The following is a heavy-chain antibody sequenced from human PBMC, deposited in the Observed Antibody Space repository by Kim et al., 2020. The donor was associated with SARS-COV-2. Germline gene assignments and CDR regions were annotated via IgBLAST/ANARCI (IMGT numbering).Heavy chain of an antibody. CDR2: IYYSGST. CDR3: ARVGSSGWHYRVGYYFDY. Sequence: SETLSLTCTVSGGSISSYYWSWIRQPPGKGLEWIGYIYYSGSTNYNPSLKSRVTXXVXTSKNQFSLXLSXXTAADTAVYYCARVGSSGWHYRVGYYFDYWGQGTLVTVS. V-gene: IGHV4-59*13. J-gene: IGHJ4*02. CDR1: GGSISSYY. D-gene: IGHD6-19*01.